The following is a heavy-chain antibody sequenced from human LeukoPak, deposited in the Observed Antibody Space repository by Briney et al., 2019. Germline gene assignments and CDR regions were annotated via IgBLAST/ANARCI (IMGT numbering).Heavy chain of an antibody. V-gene: IGHV3-23*01. CDR2: ISGSGGST. Sequence: GGSLRLSCGVSGFTFSDCAMSWVRQAPGKGLEWVSGISGSGGSTYYADSVKGRFTISRDNSKNTLYLQMISLRAEDTAVYYCAKAVMLRGHPIDASDIWGQGTMVTVSS. J-gene: IGHJ3*02. CDR3: AKAVMLRGHPIDASDI. D-gene: IGHD3-10*01. CDR1: GFTFSDCA.